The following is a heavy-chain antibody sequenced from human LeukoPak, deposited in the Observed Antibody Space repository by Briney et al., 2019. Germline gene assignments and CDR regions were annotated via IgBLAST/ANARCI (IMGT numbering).Heavy chain of an antibody. Sequence: GGSLRLSCAASGFTFSTYAVNWVRQAPGKGLEWVSSISDSGGRTYYADSVKGRFTISRDNSKNTLYLQMNSLRAEDTAMYYCASGRGVYGGSFYNWFDPWGQGTLVTVSS. CDR1: GFTFSTYA. CDR2: ISDSGGRT. CDR3: ASGRGVYGGSFYNWFDP. V-gene: IGHV3-23*01. D-gene: IGHD1-26*01. J-gene: IGHJ5*02.